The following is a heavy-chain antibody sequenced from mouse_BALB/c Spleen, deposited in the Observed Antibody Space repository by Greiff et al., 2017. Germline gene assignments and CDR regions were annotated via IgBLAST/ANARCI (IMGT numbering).Heavy chain of an antibody. CDR2: IDPETGGT. V-gene: IGHV1-15*01. J-gene: IGHJ4*01. CDR3: TRRGYDAMDY. CDR1: GYTFTDYE. Sequence: QVQLQQSGAELVRPGASVTLSCKASGYTFTDYEMHWVKQTPVHGLEWIGAIDPETGGTAYNQKFKGKATLTADKSSSTAYMELRSLTSEDSAVYYCTRRGYDAMDYGGQGTSVTGSS.